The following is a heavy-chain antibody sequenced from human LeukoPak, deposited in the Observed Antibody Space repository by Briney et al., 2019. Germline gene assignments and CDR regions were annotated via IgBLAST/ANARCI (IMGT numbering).Heavy chain of an antibody. J-gene: IGHJ4*02. V-gene: IGHV3-66*01. Sequence: GGSLRLSCAASGFTVSSNYMSWVRQAPGKGLEWVSVIYSGGSTYYADSVKGRFTISRDNSKNTLYLQMNSLRAEDTAVYYCARWFFKQQGLDYWGQGTLVTVSS. CDR1: GFTVSSNY. D-gene: IGHD6-13*01. CDR2: IYSGGST. CDR3: ARWFFKQQGLDY.